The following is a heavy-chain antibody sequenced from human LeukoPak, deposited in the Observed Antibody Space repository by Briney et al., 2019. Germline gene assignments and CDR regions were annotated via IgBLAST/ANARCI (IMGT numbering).Heavy chain of an antibody. Sequence: GGSLRLSCAASGFTFSSYAMHWVRQAPGKGLEWVAVISYDGSNKYYADSVKGRFTISRDNSKNTLYLQMNSLRAEDTAVYYCASLPGRYCSSTSCYRYYFDYWGQGTLVTVSS. J-gene: IGHJ4*02. V-gene: IGHV3-30-3*01. CDR2: ISYDGSNK. D-gene: IGHD2-2*01. CDR1: GFTFSSYA. CDR3: ASLPGRYCSSTSCYRYYFDY.